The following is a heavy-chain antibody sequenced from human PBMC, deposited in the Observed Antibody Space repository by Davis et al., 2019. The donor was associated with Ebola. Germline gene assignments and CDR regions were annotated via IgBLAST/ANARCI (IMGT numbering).Heavy chain of an antibody. CDR2: IRYDGNVQ. CDR1: GFIFSNYG. J-gene: IGHJ4*02. D-gene: IGHD5-24*01. V-gene: IGHV3-30*02. Sequence: GESLKISCEASGFIFSNYGMHWVRQAPGKGLEWVAFIRYDGNVQNYADSVKGRFTISRDNSKNTLYLQMNSLRAEDTAVYYCAKGRRDGYDYGDDYWGQGTLVTVSS. CDR3: AKGRRDGYDYGDDY.